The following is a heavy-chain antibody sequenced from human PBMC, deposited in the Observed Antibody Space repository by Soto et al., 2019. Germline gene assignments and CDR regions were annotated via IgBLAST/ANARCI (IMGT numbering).Heavy chain of an antibody. CDR2: IYYSGST. CDR3: ARSSGWSEGWFDP. D-gene: IGHD6-19*01. J-gene: IGHJ5*02. V-gene: IGHV4-59*01. Sequence: QVQLQESGPGLVKPSETLSLTCTVSGGSISSYYWSWIRQPPGKGLEWIGYIYYSGSTNYNPSLKSRVTISVDTSKNPFSLKLSSVTAADTAVYYCARSSGWSEGWFDPWGQGTLVTVSS. CDR1: GGSISSYY.